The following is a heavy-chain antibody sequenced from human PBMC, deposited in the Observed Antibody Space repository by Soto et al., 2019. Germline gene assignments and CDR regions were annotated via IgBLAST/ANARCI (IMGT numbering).Heavy chain of an antibody. CDR2: ISYDGSNK. CDR1: GFTFISYA. J-gene: IGHJ6*02. Sequence: PWGSLRLSCAASGFTFISYAIHCFRHSPFKWLEWVAVISYDGSNKFYADSVKGRFTISRDNSKNTLYLQMNSLRAEDTAVYYCARDERGSGSYYPYYYGMDVWGQGTTVTVSS. D-gene: IGHD3-10*01. CDR3: ARDERGSGSYYPYYYGMDV. V-gene: IGHV3-30-3*01.